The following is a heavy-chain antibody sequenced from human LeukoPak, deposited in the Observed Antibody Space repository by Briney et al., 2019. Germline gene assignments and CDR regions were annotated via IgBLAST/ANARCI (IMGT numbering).Heavy chain of an antibody. CDR1: GGTFSNYA. CDR3: TRGGHCSSTSCKLWFGIF. CDR2: IIPIFDTA. J-gene: IGHJ4*02. Sequence: SVKVSCEASGGTFSNYAINWVRQAPGQGLEWMGGIIPIFDTANYAQKFQGRVTITADESTSTAYMELSSLRSEDTAVYYCTRGGHCSSTSCKLWFGIFWGQGTLVTVSS. V-gene: IGHV1-69*13. D-gene: IGHD2-2*01.